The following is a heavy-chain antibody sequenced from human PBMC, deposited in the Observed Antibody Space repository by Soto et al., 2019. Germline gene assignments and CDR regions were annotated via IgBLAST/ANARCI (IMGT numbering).Heavy chain of an antibody. CDR1: GFTFSSYG. D-gene: IGHD2-15*01. J-gene: IGHJ4*02. CDR2: ISYDGSNK. CDR3: AKIAICSGGSCYFEADFDY. Sequence: QVQLVESGGGVVQPGRSLRLSCAASGFTFSSYGMHWVRQAPGKGLEWVAVISYDGSNKYYADSVKGRFTISRDNSKNTLYLQMNRLRAEDTAVYYCAKIAICSGGSCYFEADFDYWGQGTLVTVSS. V-gene: IGHV3-30*18.